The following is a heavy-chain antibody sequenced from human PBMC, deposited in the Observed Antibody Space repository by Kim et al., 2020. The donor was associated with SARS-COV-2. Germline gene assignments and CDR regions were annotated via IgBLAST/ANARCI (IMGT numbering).Heavy chain of an antibody. Sequence: GGSLRLSCAASGFTVSSNYMSWVRQAPGKGLEWVSVIYSGGSTYYADSVKGRFTISRDNSKNTLYLQMNSLRAEDTAVYYCARETYCSGGSCYLTYFDYWGQGTLVTVSS. CDR1: GFTVSSNY. V-gene: IGHV3-66*01. CDR3: ARETYCSGGSCYLTYFDY. CDR2: IYSGGST. D-gene: IGHD2-15*01. J-gene: IGHJ4*02.